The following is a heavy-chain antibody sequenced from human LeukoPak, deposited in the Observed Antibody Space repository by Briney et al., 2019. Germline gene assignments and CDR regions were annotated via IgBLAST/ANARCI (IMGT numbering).Heavy chain of an antibody. D-gene: IGHD6-6*01. CDR1: GFTFSASS. J-gene: IGHJ4*02. Sequence: GGSLRLSCAASGFTFSASSMHWVRQAPGKGLKWVALISDDGSNESFADSVKGRFTISRDNSKNTLYLQMNSLRADDTAAYYCARDHQVSYFDYWGQGTLVTVSS. CDR2: ISDDGSNE. CDR3: ARDHQVSYFDY. V-gene: IGHV3-30*04.